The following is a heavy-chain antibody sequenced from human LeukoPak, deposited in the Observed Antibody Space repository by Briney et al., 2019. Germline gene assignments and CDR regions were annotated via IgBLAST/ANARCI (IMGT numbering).Heavy chain of an antibody. CDR2: IYNSGGT. Sequence: SETLSLTCTVSGGSISSSSYYWGWIRQPPGKGLEWIGSIYNSGGTYYNPSLKSRVTISVDTSKNQFSLKLSSVTAADTAVDYCARDGDTESPKDLAYWGQGTLVTVSS. CDR3: ARDGDTESPKDLAY. CDR1: GGSISSSSYY. J-gene: IGHJ4*02. D-gene: IGHD2-15*01. V-gene: IGHV4-39*07.